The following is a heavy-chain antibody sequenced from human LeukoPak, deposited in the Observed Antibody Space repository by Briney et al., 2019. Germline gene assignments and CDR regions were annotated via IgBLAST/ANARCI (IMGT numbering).Heavy chain of an antibody. CDR2: ISRTSSYT. J-gene: IGHJ4*02. CDR1: GYTFSDYY. CDR3: ARGSRVIDY. D-gene: IGHD2-15*01. Sequence: PGGSLRLSCAASGYTFSDYYMSWIRQAPGKGLEWVSFISRTSSYTVSADSVEGRFTISRDNAKNSLYLQMNSLRADDTAVYYCARGSRVIDYWGQGTLVTVSS. V-gene: IGHV3-11*05.